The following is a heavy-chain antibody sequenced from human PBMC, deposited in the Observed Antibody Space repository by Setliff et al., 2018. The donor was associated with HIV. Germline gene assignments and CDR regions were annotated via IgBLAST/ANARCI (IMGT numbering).Heavy chain of an antibody. CDR2: INAGNGNT. V-gene: IGHV1-3*01. Sequence: ASVKVSCKASGYTFTSYAMHWVRQAPGQRLEWVGWINAGNGNTKYSQKFQGRVTITRDTSASTAYMELSSLRSEDTAVYYCARGFSVYSSSDPLLNWFDPWGQGTLVTVS. D-gene: IGHD6-6*01. J-gene: IGHJ5*02. CDR3: ARGFSVYSSSDPLLNWFDP. CDR1: GYTFTSYA.